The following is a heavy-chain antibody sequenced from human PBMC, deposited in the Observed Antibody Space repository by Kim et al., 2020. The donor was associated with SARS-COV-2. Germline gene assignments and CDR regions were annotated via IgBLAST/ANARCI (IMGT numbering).Heavy chain of an antibody. CDR2: INSDGSLM. D-gene: IGHD3-10*01. V-gene: IGHV3-74*01. CDR1: GFTFSTYW. Sequence: GGSLRLSCAASGFTFSTYWMHWVRQAPGKGLVWVARINSDGSLMTYADSVKGRFTISRDNAKNTLALQMNSLRVEDTAVYYCTRGMGDHWGQGALVIVSS. J-gene: IGHJ5*02. CDR3: TRGMGDH.